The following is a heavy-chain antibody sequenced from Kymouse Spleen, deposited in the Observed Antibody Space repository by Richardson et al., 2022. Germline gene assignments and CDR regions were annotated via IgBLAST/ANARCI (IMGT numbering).Heavy chain of an antibody. V-gene: IGHV3-21*03. CDR1: GFTFSSYS. CDR2: ISSSSSYI. CDR3: ARDVLRYFDWLPDAFDI. Sequence: EVQLVESGGGLVKPGGSLRLSCAASGFTFSSYSMNWVRQAPGKGLEWVSSISSSSSYIYYADSVKGRFTISRDNAKNSLYLQMNSLRAEDTAVYYCARDVLRYFDWLPDAFDIWGQGTMVTVSS. J-gene: IGHJ3*02. D-gene: IGHD3-9*01.